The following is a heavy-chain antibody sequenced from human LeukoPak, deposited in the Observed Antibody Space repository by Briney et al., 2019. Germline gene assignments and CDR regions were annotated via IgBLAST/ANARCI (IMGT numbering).Heavy chain of an antibody. CDR3: ARVTPPAGNCYYYYYMDV. CDR1: GGSISSYY. J-gene: IGHJ6*03. V-gene: IGHV4-4*07. Sequence: SETLSLTCPVSGGSISSYYWSWIRQPAGKGLEWIGRIYTSGSTNYNPSLKSRVTISVDTSKNQFSLKLSSVTAADPAVYYCARVTPPAGNCYYYYYMDVWGEGTTVTVSS. CDR2: IYTSGST. D-gene: IGHD1-14*01.